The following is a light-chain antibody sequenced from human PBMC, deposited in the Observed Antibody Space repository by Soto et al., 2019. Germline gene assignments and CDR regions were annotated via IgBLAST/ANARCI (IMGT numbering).Light chain of an antibody. CDR3: QQRSNWPGT. CDR1: QSVRSS. J-gene: IGKJ1*01. Sequence: EIVLTQSPATLSLSPGERATLFCRATQSVRSSLAWYLQQPGQAPRLLIYDASKRATGIPARFSGSGSGTDFTLTISSLEPKDFAVYYCQQRSNWPGTFGQGTKVEIK. CDR2: DAS. V-gene: IGKV3-11*01.